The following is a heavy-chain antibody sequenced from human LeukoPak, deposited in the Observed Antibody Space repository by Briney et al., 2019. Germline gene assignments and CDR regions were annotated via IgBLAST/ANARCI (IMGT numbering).Heavy chain of an antibody. J-gene: IGHJ6*04. CDR3: ARAPPIGSSTILDYYYYGMDV. Sequence: GGSLRLSCAASGFTFSSYGMHWVRQAPGKGLEWVAVIRYDGSNKYYADSVKGRFTISRDNSKNTLYLQMNSLRAEDTAVYYCARAPPIGSSTILDYYYYGMDVWGKGTTVTVSS. CDR1: GFTFSSYG. D-gene: IGHD2-2*01. V-gene: IGHV3-33*01. CDR2: IRYDGSNK.